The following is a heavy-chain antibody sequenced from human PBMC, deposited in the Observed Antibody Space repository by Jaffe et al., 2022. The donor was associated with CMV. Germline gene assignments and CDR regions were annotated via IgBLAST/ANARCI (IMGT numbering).Heavy chain of an antibody. D-gene: IGHD2-2*02. CDR3: AREGVYCSSTSCYREVDY. V-gene: IGHV4-59*01. CDR2: IYYSGST. Sequence: QVQLQESGPGLVKPSETLSLTCTVSGGSISSYYWSWIRQPPGKGLEWIGYIYYSGSTNYNPSLKSRVTISVDTSKNQFSLKLSSVTAADTAVYYCAREGVYCSSTSCYREVDYWGQGTLVTVSS. J-gene: IGHJ4*02. CDR1: GGSISSYY.